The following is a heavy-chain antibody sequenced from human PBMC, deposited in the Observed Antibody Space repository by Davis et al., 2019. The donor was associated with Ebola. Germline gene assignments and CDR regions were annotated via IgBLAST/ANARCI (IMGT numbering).Heavy chain of an antibody. Sequence: GESLKISCECSGYKFTSYWISWVRQRPGKGLEWMGKIDPSDSYTNYSPSFQGHVTISADKSISTAYLQWSSLKASDTAMYYCARREWPDQYYYYGMDVWGQGTTVTVSS. V-gene: IGHV5-10-1*01. CDR2: IDPSDSYT. D-gene: IGHD1-14*01. CDR1: GYKFTSYW. J-gene: IGHJ6*02. CDR3: ARREWPDQYYYYGMDV.